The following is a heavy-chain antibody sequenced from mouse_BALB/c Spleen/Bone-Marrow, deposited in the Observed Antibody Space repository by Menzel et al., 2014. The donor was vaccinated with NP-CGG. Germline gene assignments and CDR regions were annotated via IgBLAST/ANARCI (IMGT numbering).Heavy chain of an antibody. CDR2: IDPANGNT. CDR1: GFNIKDTY. D-gene: IGHD3-1*01. Sequence: EVKLMESGAELVKPGASVKLSCTASGFNIKDTYTHWVKQRPEQGLEWIGRIDPANGNTKYDPKFQGKATITADTSSNTAYLQLFSLTSEDTAVYYCARTPRATFYFDYWGQSTTLTVSS. J-gene: IGHJ2*01. CDR3: ARTPRATFYFDY. V-gene: IGHV14-3*02.